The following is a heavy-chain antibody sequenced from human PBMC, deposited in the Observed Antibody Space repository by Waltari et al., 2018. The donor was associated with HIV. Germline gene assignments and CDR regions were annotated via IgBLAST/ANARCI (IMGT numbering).Heavy chain of an antibody. J-gene: IGHJ3*02. D-gene: IGHD2-2*01. CDR3: ARGGGIVVKMYADDAFDI. CDR1: GDSVRSSNW. Sequence: QVQLQESGPGLVTPSGTLSLTCAVSGDSVRSSNWLNWVRQPPGKGLGWIGEIYHSGGTNYNPSLKSRVTISVDKSKNQFSLNMSSMTAADTAVYYCARGGGIVVKMYADDAFDIWGQGTMVTVSS. V-gene: IGHV4-4*02. CDR2: IYHSGGT.